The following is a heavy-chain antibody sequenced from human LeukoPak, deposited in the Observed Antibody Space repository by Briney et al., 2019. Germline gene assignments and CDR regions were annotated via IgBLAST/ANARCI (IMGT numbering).Heavy chain of an antibody. D-gene: IGHD2-2*01. J-gene: IGHJ4*02. Sequence: GGSLRLSCAASGFTFSDYYMSWIRQAPGKGLEWVSYISSSGSTIYYADSVKGRFTISRDNAKNSLYLQMNSLRAEDTAVYYCARDRYCSSDICYYPVPFDYWGQGTLVTVSS. CDR1: GFTFSDYY. CDR3: ARDRYCSSDICYYPVPFDY. V-gene: IGHV3-11*01. CDR2: ISSSGSTI.